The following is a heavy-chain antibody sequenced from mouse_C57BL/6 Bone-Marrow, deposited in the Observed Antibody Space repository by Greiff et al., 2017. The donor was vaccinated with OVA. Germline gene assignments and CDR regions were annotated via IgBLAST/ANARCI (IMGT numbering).Heavy chain of an antibody. J-gene: IGHJ3*01. CDR3: ARLRGLRRPFAY. D-gene: IGHD2-4*01. CDR2: ISNGGGST. CDR1: GFTFSDYY. V-gene: IGHV5-12*01. Sequence: EVKVVESGGGLVQPGGSLKLSCAASGFTFSDYYMYWVRQTPEKRLEWVAYISNGGGSTYYPDTVKGRFTISRDNAKNTLYLQMSRLKSEDTAMYYCARLRGLRRPFAYWGQGTLVTVSA.